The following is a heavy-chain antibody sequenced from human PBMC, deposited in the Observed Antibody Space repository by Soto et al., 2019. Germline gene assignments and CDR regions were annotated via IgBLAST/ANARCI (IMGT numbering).Heavy chain of an antibody. Sequence: SETLSLTCTVSGGSISSSSYYWGWIRQPPGKGLEWIGSIYYSGSTYYNPSLKSRVTIYVDTSKNQFSLKLSSVTAADTAVYYCASLGRSYDFWSGYYTGRFDYWGQGTLVTVS. D-gene: IGHD3-3*01. CDR1: GGSISSSSYY. V-gene: IGHV4-39*01. CDR2: IYYSGST. CDR3: ASLGRSYDFWSGYYTGRFDY. J-gene: IGHJ4*02.